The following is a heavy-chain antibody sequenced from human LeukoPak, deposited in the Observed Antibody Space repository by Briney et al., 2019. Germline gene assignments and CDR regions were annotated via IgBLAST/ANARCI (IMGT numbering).Heavy chain of an antibody. CDR3: ARGTYSSGWYRGSVRSNWFDP. CDR1: GGSISSGGYY. CDR2: INHSGST. V-gene: IGHV4-39*07. J-gene: IGHJ5*02. Sequence: SETLSLTCTVSGGSISSGGYYWSWIRQHPGKGLEWIGEINHSGSTNYNPSLKSRVTISVDTSKNQFSLKLSSVTAADTAVYYCARGTYSSGWYRGSVRSNWFDPWGQGTLVTVSS. D-gene: IGHD6-19*01.